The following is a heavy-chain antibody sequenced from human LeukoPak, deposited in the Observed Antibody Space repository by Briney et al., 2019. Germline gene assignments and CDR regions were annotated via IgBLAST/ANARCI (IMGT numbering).Heavy chain of an antibody. CDR1: GGSFSGYY. D-gene: IGHD6-19*01. CDR3: ATMAVAGTGYNWLDP. Sequence: SETLSLTCAVYGGSFSGYYWSWIRQPPGKGLEWIGEINHSGSTNYNPSLKSRVTISVDRSKNQFSLKLNSVTAADTAVYYCATMAVAGTGYNWLDPWGQGTLVTVSS. J-gene: IGHJ5*02. V-gene: IGHV4-34*01. CDR2: INHSGST.